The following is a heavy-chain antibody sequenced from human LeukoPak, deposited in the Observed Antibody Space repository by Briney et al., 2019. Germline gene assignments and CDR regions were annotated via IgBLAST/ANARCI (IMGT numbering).Heavy chain of an antibody. CDR3: ARSAASRYYFDH. CDR1: GGSFSGYY. D-gene: IGHD6-13*01. Sequence: SETLSLTCAVYGGSFSGYYWSWIRQPPGKGLEWIGEINHSGSTNYNPSLKSRVTISVDTSKNQFSLKLSSVTAADTAVYYCARSAASRYYFDHWGQGTLVTVFS. J-gene: IGHJ4*02. V-gene: IGHV4-34*01. CDR2: INHSGST.